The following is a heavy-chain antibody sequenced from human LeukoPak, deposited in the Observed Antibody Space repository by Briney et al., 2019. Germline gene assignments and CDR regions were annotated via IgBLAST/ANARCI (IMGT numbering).Heavy chain of an antibody. J-gene: IGHJ4*02. D-gene: IGHD3-3*01. V-gene: IGHV3-23*01. CDR2: ITGSGGST. Sequence: ASVKVSCKASGYTFSNYGLSWVRQAPGKGLEWVSGITGSGGSTYYADSVKGRFTISRDNSKNTLYLQMNSLRAEDTAIYYCARDERLLSFLKWGQGTLVTVSS. CDR3: ARDERLLSFLK. CDR1: GYTFSNYG.